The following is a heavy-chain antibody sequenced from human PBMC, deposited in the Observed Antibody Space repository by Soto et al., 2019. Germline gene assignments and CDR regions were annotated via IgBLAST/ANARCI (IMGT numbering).Heavy chain of an antibody. CDR1: GFTFSSYG. CDR3: AKPFTNVDDYYGMDV. Sequence: QVQLVESGGGVVQPGRSLRLSCAASGFTFSSYGMHWVRQAPGKGLEWVAVISYDGSNKYYADSVKGRFTISRDNSKNTLYLHMNSLRAEDTAVYYCAKPFTNVDDYYGMDVCGQGTTGAFS. J-gene: IGHJ6*02. D-gene: IGHD3-3*01. CDR2: ISYDGSNK. V-gene: IGHV3-30*18.